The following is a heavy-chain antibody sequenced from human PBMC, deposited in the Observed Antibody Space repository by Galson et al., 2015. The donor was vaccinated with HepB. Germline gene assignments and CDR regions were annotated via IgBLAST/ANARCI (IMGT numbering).Heavy chain of an antibody. D-gene: IGHD1/OR15-1a*01. CDR1: GFTFSSYW. Sequence: SLRLSCAASGFTFSSYWMSWVRQAPGKGLEWVANIKQGGIEKYYVDSVKGRFTISRDNAKNSLYLQMNSLRAEDTAVYYCARDHGMPLCYWDNCVIDFWGQGTPVTVSS. CDR2: IKQGGIEK. CDR3: ARDHGMPLCYWDNCVIDF. J-gene: IGHJ4*01. V-gene: IGHV3-7*03.